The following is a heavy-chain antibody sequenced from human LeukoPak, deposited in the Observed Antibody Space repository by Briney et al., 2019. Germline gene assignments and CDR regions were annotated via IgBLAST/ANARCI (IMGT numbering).Heavy chain of an antibody. Sequence: ASVKVSCKASGYTFTGYYMHWVRQAPGQGLEWMGWINPNSGGTNYAQKFQGRVTMTRDTSISTAYMELSRLRSDDTAVYYCARGKGQRWLQLSCDHWGQGTLVTVSS. V-gene: IGHV1-2*02. CDR3: ARGKGQRWLQLSCDH. CDR2: INPNSGGT. D-gene: IGHD5-24*01. CDR1: GYTFTGYY. J-gene: IGHJ4*02.